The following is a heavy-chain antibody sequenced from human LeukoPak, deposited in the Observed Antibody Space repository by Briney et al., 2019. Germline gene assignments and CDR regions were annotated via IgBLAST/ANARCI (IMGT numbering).Heavy chain of an antibody. CDR1: GFTFSTYG. CDR3: ARTRCHAFDI. D-gene: IGHD4-17*01. V-gene: IGHV3-33*01. Sequence: PGGSLRLSCAASGFTFSTYGMHWVRQAPGKGLEWVAIMWYDGNNKYYADSVKGRFTISRDNSKNTLYLQMNSLRAEDTAVYYCARTRCHAFDIWGQGTMVTVSS. J-gene: IGHJ3*02. CDR2: MWYDGNNK.